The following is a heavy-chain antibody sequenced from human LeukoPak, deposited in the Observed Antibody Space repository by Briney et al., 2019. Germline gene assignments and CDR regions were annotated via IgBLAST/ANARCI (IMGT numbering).Heavy chain of an antibody. CDR2: INHSGGT. CDR3: ARGRGYCSSTSCSWDY. V-gene: IGHV4-34*01. CDR1: GGSFSGYY. Sequence: SETLSLTCAVYGGSFSGYYWSWIRQPPGKGLEWIGEINHSGGTNYNPSLKSRVTVSVDMSRNQFSPKLSSVTAADTAVYYCARGRGYCSSTSCSWDYWGQGTLVTVSS. J-gene: IGHJ4*02. D-gene: IGHD2-2*01.